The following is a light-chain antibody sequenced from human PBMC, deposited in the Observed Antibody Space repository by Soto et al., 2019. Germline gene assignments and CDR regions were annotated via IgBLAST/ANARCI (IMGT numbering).Light chain of an antibody. V-gene: IGKV3-20*01. CDR1: QSVSSY. Sequence: EIVLTQSPATLSLSPGERATLSCRASQSVSSYLAWYQQKPGQAPRLLIYGASSRATGIPDRFSGSGSGTDFTLTISRLEAEDFAVYYCQQYGSSPRTFGQGTKVEFK. J-gene: IGKJ1*01. CDR3: QQYGSSPRT. CDR2: GAS.